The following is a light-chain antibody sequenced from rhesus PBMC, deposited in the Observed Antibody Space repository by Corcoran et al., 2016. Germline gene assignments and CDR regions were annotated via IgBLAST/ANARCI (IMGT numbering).Light chain of an antibody. J-gene: IGKJ3*01. CDR3: QQYLDWNT. V-gene: IGKV3-35*01. CDR2: DAS. Sequence: DIVMTQSPVTLSLSPGQRATLSCRASQSVSSNLAWYHQKPGQPPRLVIFDASNRATGIPDRFNGSGSGTDFTLTVNTLEAEDAGIYYCQQYLDWNTFGPGTKLDIK. CDR1: QSVSSN.